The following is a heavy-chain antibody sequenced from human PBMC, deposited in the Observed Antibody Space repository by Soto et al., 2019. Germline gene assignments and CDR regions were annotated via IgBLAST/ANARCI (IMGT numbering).Heavy chain of an antibody. CDR2: IYYSGST. Sequence: QVQLQESGPGLVKPSETLSLTCTVSGGSISSYYWSWIRQPPGKGLEWIGYIYYSGSTNYNPSLNSRVTVSVDTSKNQFSLKLSSVTAADTAVYYCARGFEYNSMDVWGKGTTVTVSS. D-gene: IGHD6-6*01. J-gene: IGHJ6*03. CDR3: ARGFEYNSMDV. CDR1: GGSISSYY. V-gene: IGHV4-59*01.